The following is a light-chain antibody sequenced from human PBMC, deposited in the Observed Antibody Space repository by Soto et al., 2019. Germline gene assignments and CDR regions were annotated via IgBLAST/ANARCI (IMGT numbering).Light chain of an antibody. V-gene: IGKV3-15*01. CDR3: QQYNDWPPA. CDR1: QSVSSK. Sequence: ETVMTQSPATLSLSPRERATLSCRASQSVSSKLVWYQQKPVQAPRFLIYGASTRATGIPARFRGSGSGTEFTLTIDSLQSEDFAVYYCQQYNDWPPAFGGGTKVEIK. CDR2: GAS. J-gene: IGKJ4*01.